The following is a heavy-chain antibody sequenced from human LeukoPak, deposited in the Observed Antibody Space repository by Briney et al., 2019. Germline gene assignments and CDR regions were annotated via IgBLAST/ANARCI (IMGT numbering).Heavy chain of an antibody. CDR1: GYTFTNYA. D-gene: IGHD6-13*01. CDR2: INAGNGNT. V-gene: IGHV1-3*03. Sequence: ASVKVSCKASGYTFTNYAMHWVRQAPGQRLEWMGWINAGNGNTKYSQEFQGRVTITRDTSASTAYMELSSLRSEDMAGYYCARGPLGAAAGPFDYWGQGTLVTVSS. J-gene: IGHJ4*02. CDR3: ARGPLGAAAGPFDY.